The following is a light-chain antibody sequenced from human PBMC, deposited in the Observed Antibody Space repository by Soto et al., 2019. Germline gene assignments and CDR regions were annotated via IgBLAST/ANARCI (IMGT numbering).Light chain of an antibody. V-gene: IGKV3-20*01. CDR3: QQYDTSRWA. Sequence: IVLTQSPGTLSLSPGERASLSCRASQTLRNNYLAWYQQKPGQAPKLLIYDTSSRATSIPDRFSGRGSGTDFTLTINRLETEDFAVYYCQQYDTSRWAFGQGTRVEV. CDR2: DTS. J-gene: IGKJ1*01. CDR1: QTLRNNY.